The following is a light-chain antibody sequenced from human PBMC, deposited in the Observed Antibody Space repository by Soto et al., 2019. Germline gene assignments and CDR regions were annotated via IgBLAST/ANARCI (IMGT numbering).Light chain of an antibody. CDR2: AAS. V-gene: IGKV1-39*01. J-gene: IGKJ4*01. CDR3: QQTYRTPLT. CDR1: QSIRGY. Sequence: DIQMTQSPSSLSASVGDRVTVTCRASQSIRGYLKWYQQKPGEAPKLLIYAASSLHSGVPLRFSGSGSGTDFTLTISSLHPEDFATYSCQQTYRTPLTFGGGTKVEIK.